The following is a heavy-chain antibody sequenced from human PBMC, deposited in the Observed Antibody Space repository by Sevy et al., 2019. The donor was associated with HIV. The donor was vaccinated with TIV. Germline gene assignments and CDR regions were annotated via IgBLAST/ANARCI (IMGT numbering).Heavy chain of an antibody. CDR2: ISTNGNSA. CDR3: LKDQENNYYYGSGTYFDP. J-gene: IGHJ5*02. Sequence: GGSLRLSCSASGLTFSSYALYWVRQAPGKKMEYVSVISTNGNSAYYADSVKGRFTISRDNSKNTLYLQMRSLRPEDTAMYYCLKDQENNYYYGSGTYFDPWGQGTLVTVSS. V-gene: IGHV3-64D*06. D-gene: IGHD3-10*01. CDR1: GLTFSSYA.